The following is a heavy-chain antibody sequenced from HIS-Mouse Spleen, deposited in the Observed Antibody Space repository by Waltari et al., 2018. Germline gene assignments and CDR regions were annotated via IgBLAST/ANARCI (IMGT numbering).Heavy chain of an antibody. V-gene: IGHV4-34*01. D-gene: IGHD3-22*01. CDR2: INHSGST. CDR3: ARGSTYYYDSSGYYWFDP. Sequence: QVQLQQWGAGLLKPSETLSLTCAAYGGSFSGYYWSWLRQPPGRGLEWIGEINHSGSTNYNPSLKSRVTISVDTSKNQFSLKLSSVTAADTAVYYCARGSTYYYDSSGYYWFDPWGQGTLVTVSS. J-gene: IGHJ5*02. CDR1: GGSFSGYY.